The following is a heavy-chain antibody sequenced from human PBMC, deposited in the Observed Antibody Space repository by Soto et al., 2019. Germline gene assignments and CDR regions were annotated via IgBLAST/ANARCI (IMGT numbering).Heavy chain of an antibody. Sequence: GGSLILSCAAPGFTFSSYSINWVRQAPGKGLGWGSYISSSSSTIYYADSVKGRFTISRDNAKNSLYLQMNSLRAEDTAVYYCARSPGSYDYIWGSYQPYWFDPWGQGTLVTVSS. V-gene: IGHV3-48*01. CDR3: ARSPGSYDYIWGSYQPYWFDP. CDR2: ISSSSSTI. CDR1: GFTFSSYS. D-gene: IGHD3-16*02. J-gene: IGHJ5*02.